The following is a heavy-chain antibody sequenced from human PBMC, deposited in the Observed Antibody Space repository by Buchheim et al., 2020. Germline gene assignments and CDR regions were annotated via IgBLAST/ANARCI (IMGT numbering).Heavy chain of an antibody. V-gene: IGHV4-30-2*01. CDR1: GDSISSGGYS. Sequence: QLQLQESGPGLVKPSQTLSLTCTLSGDSISSGGYSWSWIRQPPGKGLEWIGYIYHTGNTYYNPSLKSRIAMSIDKSRNQFSLNLSSVTAADTAVYYCARALGYCSGGSCPARIWGQGTL. CDR3: ARALGYCSGGSCPARI. CDR2: IYHTGNT. D-gene: IGHD2-15*01. J-gene: IGHJ4*02.